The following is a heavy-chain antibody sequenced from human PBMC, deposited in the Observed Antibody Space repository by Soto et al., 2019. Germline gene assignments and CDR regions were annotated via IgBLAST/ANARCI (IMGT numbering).Heavy chain of an antibody. CDR2: IWYDGSNK. CDR1: GFTFSSYG. Sequence: VQLLESGGGVVQPGRSLRLSCAASGFTFSSYGMHWVRQAPGKGLEWVAVIWYDGSNKYYADSVKGRFTISRDNSKNTLYLQMNSLRAEDTAVYYCAREGVPAAYYYYYYYGMDVWGQGTTVTVSS. CDR3: AREGVPAAYYYYYYYGMDV. V-gene: IGHV3-33*01. D-gene: IGHD2-2*01. J-gene: IGHJ6*02.